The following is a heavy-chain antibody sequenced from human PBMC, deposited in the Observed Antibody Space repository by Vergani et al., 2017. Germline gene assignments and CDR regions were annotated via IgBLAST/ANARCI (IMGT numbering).Heavy chain of an antibody. CDR3: VREGSYYGSTTCRNPSYVYDYHMDF. D-gene: IGHD3-10*01. V-gene: IGHV3-33*01. J-gene: IGHJ6*03. Sequence: QVQLVESGGGVVQPGRSLRLFCTSSGFTFSTYAMHCVRQAPGKGLEWVAIIYYDGSKKYYADSVRVRFTISRDNSRNTLDRLMSRLRAEDTAIYYCVREGSYYGSTTCRNPSYVYDYHMDFWGEGTTVTVSS. CDR1: GFTFSTYA. CDR2: IYYDGSKK.